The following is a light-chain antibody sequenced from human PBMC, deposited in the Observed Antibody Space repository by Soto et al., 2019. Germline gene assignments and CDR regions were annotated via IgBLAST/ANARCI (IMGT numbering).Light chain of an antibody. CDR3: QQYNTYPWT. CDR2: DAS. Sequence: DRQMTHSPATLSASVGDRVTITCRASQSISSWLAWYQQKPGKVPKLLIDDASSLESGVPSRFSGSGSGTEFTLTISSLQPDDFATYYCQQYNTYPWTFGQGTKVDIK. V-gene: IGKV1-5*01. CDR1: QSISSW. J-gene: IGKJ1*01.